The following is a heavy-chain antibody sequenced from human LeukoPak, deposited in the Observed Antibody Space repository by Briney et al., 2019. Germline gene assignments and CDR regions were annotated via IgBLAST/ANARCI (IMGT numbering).Heavy chain of an antibody. CDR2: INHSGST. V-gene: IGHV4-34*01. D-gene: IGHD3-16*01. J-gene: IGHJ6*03. Sequence: SEILSLTCAVYGGSFSGHYWTWIRQPPGKGLEWIGEINHSGSTNYNPSLKSRVTISVDTSKNQFSLKVSSVTAADTAVYYCARVKDPGGYYYYYYMDVWGKGTTVAISS. CDR1: GGSFSGHY. CDR3: ARVKDPGGYYYYYYMDV.